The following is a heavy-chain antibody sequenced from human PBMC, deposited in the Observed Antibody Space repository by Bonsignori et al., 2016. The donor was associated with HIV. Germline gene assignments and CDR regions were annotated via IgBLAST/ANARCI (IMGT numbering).Heavy chain of an antibody. J-gene: IGHJ4*02. V-gene: IGHV3-30*18. Sequence: GESLKISCAASGFTFSSYGMHWVRQAPGKGLEWVAIISYDGSNKYYADSVKGRFTISRDNSKNTLYVQMNSLRTEDTAMYYCAKGGSSGWYRGLDYWGQGTLVTVSS. D-gene: IGHD6-19*01. CDR3: AKGGSSGWYRGLDY. CDR2: ISYDGSNK. CDR1: GFTFSSYG.